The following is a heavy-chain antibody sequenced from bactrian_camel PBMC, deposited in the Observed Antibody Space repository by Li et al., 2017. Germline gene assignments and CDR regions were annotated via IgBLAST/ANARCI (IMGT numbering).Heavy chain of an antibody. J-gene: IGHJ4*01. D-gene: IGHD5*01. CDR1: GFTYTNYT. CDR3: ANLGTGWEHLH. CDR2: IDSARSR. Sequence: DVQLVESGGGSVQPGGSLTLSCTISGFTYTNYTLAWFRQAPAKEREGVAGIDSARSRHVAASVRGRFTISQDNAKNTLYLQMSSLKTEDMAMYYCANLGTGWEHLHWGQGTQVTVS. V-gene: IGHV3S67*01.